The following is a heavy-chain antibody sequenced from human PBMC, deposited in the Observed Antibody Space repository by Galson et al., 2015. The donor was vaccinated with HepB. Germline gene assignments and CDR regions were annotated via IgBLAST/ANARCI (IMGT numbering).Heavy chain of an antibody. J-gene: IGHJ5*02. D-gene: IGHD3-3*01. CDR3: ASADGGFFDFSSGYPGATDRPYWLDP. CDR1: GATVSTYA. V-gene: IGHV1-69*06. Sequence: SVKVSCKASGATVSTYAITWVRQAPGQGLEWMGGIIPMFGTAIYAQKFQGRVTITADKSTSTAYMELSSLRSDDTAVYFCASADGGFFDFSSGYPGATDRPYWLDPWGQGTLVTVSS. CDR2: IIPMFGTA.